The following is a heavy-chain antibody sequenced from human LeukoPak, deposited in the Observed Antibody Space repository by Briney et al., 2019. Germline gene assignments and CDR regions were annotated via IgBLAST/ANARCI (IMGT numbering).Heavy chain of an antibody. J-gene: IGHJ4*02. CDR3: AKRGVVIRVILVGFHKQAYYFDS. D-gene: IGHD3-10*01. CDR2: ISDSGGST. Sequence: GGSLRLSCAVSGITLSNYGMSWVRQAPGKGLEWVAGISDSGGSTNYADSVKGRFTISRDNAKNTLYLQMNSLRAEDTAVYFCAKRGVVIRVILVGFHKQAYYFDSWGQGALVTVSS. CDR1: GITLSNYG. V-gene: IGHV3-23*01.